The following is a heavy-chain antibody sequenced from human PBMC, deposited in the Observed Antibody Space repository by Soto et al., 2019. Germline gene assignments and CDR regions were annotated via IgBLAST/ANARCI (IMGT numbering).Heavy chain of an antibody. CDR3: AREVVVPAAIGDAFDI. CDR2: ISSSSSYI. D-gene: IGHD2-2*02. Sequence: GGSLRLSCAASGFTFSSYSMNWVRQAPGKGLEWVSSISSSSSYIYYADSVKGRFTISRDNAKNSLYLQMNSLRAEDTAVYYCAREVVVPAAIGDAFDIWGQGTMVTVSS. J-gene: IGHJ3*02. CDR1: GFTFSSYS. V-gene: IGHV3-21*01.